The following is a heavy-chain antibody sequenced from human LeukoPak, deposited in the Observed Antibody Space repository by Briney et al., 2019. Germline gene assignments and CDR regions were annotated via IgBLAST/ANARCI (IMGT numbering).Heavy chain of an antibody. Sequence: SETLSLTCTVSGGSISSSSYYWGWIRQPPGKGLEWIGSIYYSGSTYYNPSLKSRVTISVDTSKNQFSLKLSSVTAADPAVYYCARDEGATYNSWGQGTMVTVSS. V-gene: IGHV4-39*07. D-gene: IGHD1-26*01. CDR1: GGSISSSSYY. CDR2: IYYSGST. J-gene: IGHJ3*01. CDR3: ARDEGATYNS.